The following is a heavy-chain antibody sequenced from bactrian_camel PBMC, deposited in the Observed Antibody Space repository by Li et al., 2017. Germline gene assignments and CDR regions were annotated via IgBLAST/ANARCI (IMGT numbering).Heavy chain of an antibody. CDR2: ISTHNGFT. V-gene: IGHV3S54*01. J-gene: IGHJ6*01. CDR3: AARTSYGGVWNVVNDFHA. Sequence: HVQLVESGGGSVQAGGSLRLSCAASRYIFSANCMGWFRQVPGKEREGVAAISTHNGFTYYADSVKDRFTISRDTAKNILYLQMNNLKPEDTAMYYCAARTSYGGVWNVVNDFHAWGQGTQVTVS. CDR1: RYIFSANC. D-gene: IGHD6*01.